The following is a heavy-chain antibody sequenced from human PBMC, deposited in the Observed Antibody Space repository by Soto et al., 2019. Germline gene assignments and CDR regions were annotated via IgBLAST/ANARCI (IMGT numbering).Heavy chain of an antibody. CDR1: GDSVSSNSAA. D-gene: IGHD1-7*01. Sequence: QVQLQESGPGLVKPSQTLSLTCAISGDSVSSNSAAWNWIRLSPSRSLEWLARTYYRSRWYNDYALSVRSRITVNPATSKNHFSLQLTSVSPEDTAVYYCAGTTSHQWYYMDVWGKGTTVTVSS. CDR3: AGTTSHQWYYMDV. V-gene: IGHV6-1*01. CDR2: TYYRSRWYN. J-gene: IGHJ6*03.